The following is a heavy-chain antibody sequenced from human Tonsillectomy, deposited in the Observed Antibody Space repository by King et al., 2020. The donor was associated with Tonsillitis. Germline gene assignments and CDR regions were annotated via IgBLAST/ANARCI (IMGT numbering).Heavy chain of an antibody. CDR1: DGSISSRSYY. J-gene: IGHJ6*02. V-gene: IGHV4-39*01. Sequence: QLQESGPGLVKPSETLSLTCTVSDGSISSRSYYWSWIRQPPGKGLEWIGSISYSGSTYYNPSLKSRVTISVDTSKNQFSLKLSSVTAADTAMYCCARGYCSGGSCSSPAYYYGMDVWGQGTTVTVSS. CDR2: ISYSGST. D-gene: IGHD2-15*01. CDR3: ARGYCSGGSCSSPAYYYGMDV.